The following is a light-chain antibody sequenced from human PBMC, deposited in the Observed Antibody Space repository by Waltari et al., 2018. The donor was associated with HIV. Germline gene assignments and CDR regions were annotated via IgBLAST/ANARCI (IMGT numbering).Light chain of an antibody. CDR2: ENN. Sequence: SVLTQPPSVSAAPGPTVTISCPGRSSNIGHNYVSWYQQLPGTAPKLLIYENNRRPSEIPDRFSGSKSGTSATLDSTGLQTGDEADYYCGTWDSSLSAVVFGGGTKLTVL. CDR1: SSNIGHNY. CDR3: GTWDSSLSAVV. J-gene: IGLJ3*02. V-gene: IGLV1-51*01.